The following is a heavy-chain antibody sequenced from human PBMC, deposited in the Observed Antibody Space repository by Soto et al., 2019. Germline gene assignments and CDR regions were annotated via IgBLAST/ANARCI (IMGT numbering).Heavy chain of an antibody. CDR1: GYTFSSYA. Sequence: QVHLVQSGAEVRKPGASVKVSCKASGYTFSSYAMHWVRQAPGQRLEWMGWINAGYGNTKSSQKFQDRVTISRDTSASTAYMELTRLRSEDTSLYYCARDTGDGNFDFWGHGTLGTVSS. D-gene: IGHD7-27*01. CDR2: INAGYGNT. J-gene: IGHJ4*01. V-gene: IGHV1-3*01. CDR3: ARDTGDGNFDF.